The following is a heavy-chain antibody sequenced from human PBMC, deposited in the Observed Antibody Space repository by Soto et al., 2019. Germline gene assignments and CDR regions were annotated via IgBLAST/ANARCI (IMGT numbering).Heavy chain of an antibody. CDR1: VFSFTNFA. CDR2: IGASGDIT. Sequence: LGLSCAASVFSFTNFAMSWVRQAPGQGLEWVAGIGASGDITWYADSVKGRLSISRDNSKNTLYLQLNSLRFEDTAVYYCAKDDFTDRGDDSFDYWGPGTLVTVSS. CDR3: AKDDFTDRGDDSFDY. V-gene: IGHV3-23*01. J-gene: IGHJ4*02. D-gene: IGHD2-21*02.